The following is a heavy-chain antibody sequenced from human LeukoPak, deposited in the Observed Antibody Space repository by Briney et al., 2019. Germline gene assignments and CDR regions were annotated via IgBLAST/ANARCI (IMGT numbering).Heavy chain of an antibody. CDR2: ISGRGGST. V-gene: IGHV3-23*01. Sequence: GGSLRLSCAASGFIFSSYAMSWVRQARGKGREWGSTISGRGGSTYYADCVKGRFTISRDNSNTTVYLQMNSLRAEDTAVYYCAKDRSCTNDVCHGDFDYWGQGTLVTVSS. CDR3: AKDRSCTNDVCHGDFDY. CDR1: GFIFSSYA. D-gene: IGHD2-8*01. J-gene: IGHJ4*02.